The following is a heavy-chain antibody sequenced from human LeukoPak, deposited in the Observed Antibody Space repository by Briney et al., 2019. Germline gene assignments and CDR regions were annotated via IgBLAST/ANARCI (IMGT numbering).Heavy chain of an antibody. CDR3: AKVDTAMVTYTSAFDY. V-gene: IGHV3-23*01. J-gene: IGHJ4*02. D-gene: IGHD5-18*01. CDR1: GFTFSAYA. Sequence: GGSLRLSCAASGFTFSAYAMGWVRQAPGKGLEWVSAISGSGGSTYYADSVKGRFTISRDNSKNTLYLQMNSLRAEDTAVYYCAKVDTAMVTYTSAFDYWGQGTLVTVSS. CDR2: ISGSGGST.